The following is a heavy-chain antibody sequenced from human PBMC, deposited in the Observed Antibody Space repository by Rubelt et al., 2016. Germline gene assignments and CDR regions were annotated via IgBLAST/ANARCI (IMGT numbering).Heavy chain of an antibody. J-gene: IGHJ3*02. D-gene: IGHD3-22*01. V-gene: IGHV1-46*01. Sequence: MHWVRQAPGQGLEWMGIINPSGGSTSYAQKFQGRVTMTRDTSTSTVYMELSSLRSEDTAVYYCASRTTDYYDSSGYSDAFDIWGQGTMVTVSS. CDR3: ASRTTDYYDSSGYSDAFDI. CDR2: INPSGGST.